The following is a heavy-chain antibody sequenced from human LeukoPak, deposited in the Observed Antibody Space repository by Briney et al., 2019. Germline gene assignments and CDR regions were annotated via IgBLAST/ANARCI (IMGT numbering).Heavy chain of an antibody. Sequence: GGSLRLSCTASGFTFDDYGMNWVRQAPGKGLEWVSMINWNGGSTRYADSMKGRFTISRDNAKNSLYLQMNSLRAEGTALYYCARDQGYSYGHQSFGYWGQGTLVTVSS. CDR3: ARDQGYSYGHQSFGY. J-gene: IGHJ4*02. D-gene: IGHD5-18*01. CDR2: INWNGGST. CDR1: GFTFDDYG. V-gene: IGHV3-20*04.